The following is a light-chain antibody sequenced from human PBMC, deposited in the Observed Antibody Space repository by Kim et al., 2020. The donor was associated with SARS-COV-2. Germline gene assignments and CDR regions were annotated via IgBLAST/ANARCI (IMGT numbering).Light chain of an antibody. Sequence: LTQPPSVSKGLRQTATLTCIGDDNNVDYQGAAWLQQHQGHPPKLLSYRNNNRPSGISERFSASRSGSTASLTISGLQPEDEADYYCSAWDRSLSDWVFGGGTQLTVL. V-gene: IGLV10-54*04. CDR1: DNNVDYQG. J-gene: IGLJ3*02. CDR2: RNN. CDR3: SAWDRSLSDWV.